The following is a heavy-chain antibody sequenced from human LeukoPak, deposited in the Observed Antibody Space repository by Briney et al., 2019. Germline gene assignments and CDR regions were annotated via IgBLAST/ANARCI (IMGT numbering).Heavy chain of an antibody. J-gene: IGHJ4*02. D-gene: IGHD6-13*01. CDR1: GFNFNKFA. Sequence: GGSLRLSCAASGFNFNKFAMSWVRQSPGKGLEWVSVVSASGDNTYYADSVKGRFTISRDNAKNSLYLQMNSLRAEDTAVYYCAGSSSWYSFDYWGQGTLVTVSS. CDR2: VSASGDNT. CDR3: AGSSSWYSFDY. V-gene: IGHV3-23*01.